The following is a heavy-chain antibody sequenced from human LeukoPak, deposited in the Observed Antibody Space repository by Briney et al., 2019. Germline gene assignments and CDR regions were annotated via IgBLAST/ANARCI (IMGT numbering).Heavy chain of an antibody. V-gene: IGHV4-34*01. Sequence: NASETLSLTCAVYGGSFSGYCWSWIRQPPGKGLEWIGEINHSGSTNYNPSLKSRVTISVDTSKNQFSLKLSSVTAADTAVYYCARGRSSVRTMIVVVTRINWFDPWGQGTLVTVSS. CDR1: GGSFSGYC. CDR2: INHSGST. J-gene: IGHJ5*02. D-gene: IGHD3-22*01. CDR3: ARGRSSVRTMIVVVTRINWFDP.